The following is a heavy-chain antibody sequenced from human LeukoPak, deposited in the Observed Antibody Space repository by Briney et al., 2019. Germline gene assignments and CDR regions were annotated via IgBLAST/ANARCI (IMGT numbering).Heavy chain of an antibody. Sequence: SETLSLTCTVSGGSISSYYWSWIRQPPGKGLEWIGYIYYSGSTNYNPSLKSRVTISVDTSKNQFSLKLSPVTAADTAVYYCARSGWLGDAFDIWGQGTMVTVSS. CDR3: ARSGWLGDAFDI. V-gene: IGHV4-59*01. CDR1: GGSISSYY. CDR2: IYYSGST. D-gene: IGHD6-19*01. J-gene: IGHJ3*02.